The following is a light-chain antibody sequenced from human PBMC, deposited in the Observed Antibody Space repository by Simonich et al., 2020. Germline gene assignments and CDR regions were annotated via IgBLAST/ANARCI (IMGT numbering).Light chain of an antibody. CDR1: QSVSSN. CDR2: GAS. V-gene: IGKV3-15*01. Sequence: EIVMTQSPASLSVSPGERATLSCRASQSVSSNLAWYQQKPGQAPRLLIYGASTRATDIPARFSGRGSGTECTLTISSMQSEDFAVYYCQQYNNWPPITFGQGTRLEIK. CDR3: QQYNNWPPIT. J-gene: IGKJ5*01.